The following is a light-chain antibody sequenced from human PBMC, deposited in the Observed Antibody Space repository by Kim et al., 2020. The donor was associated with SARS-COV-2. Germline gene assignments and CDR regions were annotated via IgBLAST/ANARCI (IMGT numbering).Light chain of an antibody. J-gene: IGLJ2*01. CDR3: ISYTSASTLL. CDR1: SSDVGGYNY. Sequence: QSALTQPASVSGSPGQSITISCTGTSSDVGGYNYVSWYQHHPGKAPKLMIYDVTKRPSGVSNRFSGSKSGNTASLTISGLQAEDEADFYCISYTSASTLLFGGGTQLTVL. V-gene: IGLV2-14*03. CDR2: DVT.